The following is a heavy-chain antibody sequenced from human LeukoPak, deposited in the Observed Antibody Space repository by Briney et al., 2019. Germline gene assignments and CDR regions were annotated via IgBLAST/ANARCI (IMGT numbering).Heavy chain of an antibody. D-gene: IGHD6-13*01. Sequence: ASVKVSCKASGYTFTSYGIRWVRQAPGQGLEWMGWISTYNGNTNYAQKLQGRVTMTTDRSTSTAYMEVRSLRSDDTAVYYCARVSLVRLAAAGTIDYWGQGTLVTVSS. CDR1: GYTFTSYG. J-gene: IGHJ4*02. V-gene: IGHV1-18*01. CDR2: ISTYNGNT. CDR3: ARVSLVRLAAAGTIDY.